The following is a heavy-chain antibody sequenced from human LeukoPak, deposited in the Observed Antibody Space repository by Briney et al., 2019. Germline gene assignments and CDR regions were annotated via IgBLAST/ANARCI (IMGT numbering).Heavy chain of an antibody. J-gene: IGHJ6*03. CDR1: GFTFSSYS. V-gene: IGHV3-21*01. CDR2: ISSSSSYI. Sequence: PGGSLRLSCAASGFTFSSYSMNWVRQAPGKGLEWVSTISSSSSYIYYADSVKGRFTISRDNAKNSLYLQMNSLRAEDTAVYYCARDGYSYGPVTLYYYYMDVWGKGTTVTVSS. D-gene: IGHD5-18*01. CDR3: ARDGYSYGPVTLYYYYMDV.